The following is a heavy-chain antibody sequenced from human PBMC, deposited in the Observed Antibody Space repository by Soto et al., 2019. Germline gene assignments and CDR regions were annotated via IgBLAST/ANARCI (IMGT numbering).Heavy chain of an antibody. Sequence: EVQLVESGGGLVKPGGSLRLSCAASEFTFNTYSMNWVRQAPGKGLEWVSSISGRGTYIYYADSAKGRFTISRDNDKNSLYLQMNSLRADDTAVYYCARSGISHASWFDPWGQGTLVTVSS. D-gene: IGHD3-10*01. J-gene: IGHJ5*02. CDR1: EFTFNTYS. V-gene: IGHV3-21*06. CDR2: ISGRGTYI. CDR3: ARSGISHASWFDP.